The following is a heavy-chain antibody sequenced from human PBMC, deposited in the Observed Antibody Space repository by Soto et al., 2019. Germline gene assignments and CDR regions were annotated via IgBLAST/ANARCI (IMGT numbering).Heavy chain of an antibody. CDR2: INHSGSI. CDR3: ARGGTGTEYYYYYMDV. J-gene: IGHJ6*03. CDR1: GGSFSSYY. V-gene: IGHV4-34*01. D-gene: IGHD1-1*01. Sequence: SETLSLTCTVSGGSFSSYYWSWIRQPPGKGLECIGEINHSGSINFNPSLKSRVSISVDTSKNQFSLKLSSVTAADTAVYYCARGGTGTEYYYYYMDVWGKGTTVTVSS.